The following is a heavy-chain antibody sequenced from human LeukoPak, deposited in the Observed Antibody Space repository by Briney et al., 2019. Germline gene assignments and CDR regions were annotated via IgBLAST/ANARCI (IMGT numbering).Heavy chain of an antibody. Sequence: ASVKVSCKASGGTFSSYAISWVRQAPGQGLEWMGGIIPIFGTANYAQKFQGRVTITADESTSTAYMELSSLRSEDTAVYYCARLHCSSTSCHGYWGQGTLVTVSS. CDR3: ARLHCSSTSCHGY. V-gene: IGHV1-69*13. CDR2: IIPIFGTA. CDR1: GGTFSSYA. J-gene: IGHJ4*02. D-gene: IGHD2-2*01.